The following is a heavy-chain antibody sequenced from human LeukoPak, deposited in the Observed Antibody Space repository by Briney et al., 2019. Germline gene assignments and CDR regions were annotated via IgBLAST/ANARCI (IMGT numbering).Heavy chain of an antibody. V-gene: IGHV4-34*01. CDR3: ASYSSGWYEDL. Sequence: PSETLSLTCAVYGGSFSGYYWSWIRQPPGKGLEWIGEINHSGSTNYNPSLKSRVTISVDTSKNQFSLKLSSVTAADTAVYYCASYSSGWYEDLWGQGTLVTVSS. CDR1: GGSFSGYY. J-gene: IGHJ5*02. CDR2: INHSGST. D-gene: IGHD6-19*01.